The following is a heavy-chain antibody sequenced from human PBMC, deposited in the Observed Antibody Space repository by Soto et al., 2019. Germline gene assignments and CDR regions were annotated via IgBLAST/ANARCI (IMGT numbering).Heavy chain of an antibody. CDR2: MNPNSGNT. J-gene: IGHJ6*03. V-gene: IGHV1-8*01. CDR1: GDTFTSYD. D-gene: IGHD6-13*01. CDR3: ARGPGSWYYYYMDV. Sequence: QVQLVQSGAEVKKPGASVKVSCKASGDTFTSYDITWVRQATGQGLEWMGWMNPNSGNTGYAQKFQGRVTMTKNTSISTAYMELSSLRSEATAVYYCARGPGSWYYYYMDVWGKGTTVTVSS.